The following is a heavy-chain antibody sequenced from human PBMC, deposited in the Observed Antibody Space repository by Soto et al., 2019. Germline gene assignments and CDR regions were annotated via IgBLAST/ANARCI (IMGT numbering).Heavy chain of an antibody. D-gene: IGHD3-3*01. CDR3: ARGSVDFWSGYYYYYGMDV. J-gene: IGHJ6*02. CDR1: GGTFSSYA. Sequence: SVKVSCKASGGTFSSYAISWVRQAPGQGLEWMGGIIPIFGTANYAQKFQGRVTITADESTSTAYMELSSLRSEDTAVYYCARGSVDFWSGYYYYYGMDVWGQGTTVTVSS. CDR2: IIPIFGTA. V-gene: IGHV1-69*13.